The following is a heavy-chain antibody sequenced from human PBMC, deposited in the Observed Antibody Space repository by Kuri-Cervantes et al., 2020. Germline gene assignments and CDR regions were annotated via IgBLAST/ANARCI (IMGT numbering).Heavy chain of an antibody. V-gene: IGHV3-23*01. J-gene: IGHJ3*02. CDR1: EFTFSSYA. CDR3: ARELTAMVTSGAFDI. Sequence: GGSLRLSCAASEFTFSSYAMNWVRQAPGKGLQWVSTLSVSGATTYYADSVKGRFTISRDNSKNTLYLQMNSLRAEDTAVYYCARELTAMVTSGAFDIWGQGTMVTVSS. CDR2: LSVSGATT. D-gene: IGHD5-18*01.